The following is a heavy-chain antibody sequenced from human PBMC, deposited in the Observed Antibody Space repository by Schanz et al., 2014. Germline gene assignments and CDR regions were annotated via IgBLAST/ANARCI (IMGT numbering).Heavy chain of an antibody. CDR2: IGGSGSDT. V-gene: IGHV3-23*01. D-gene: IGHD3-10*01. Sequence: EVQLLESGGGLVQPGGSLRLSYEASGFTFSSFAMSWVRQAPGKGLEWVSYIGGSGSDTYYADSVRGRFTISRDNSKNMLYLQMNSLRADDTAVYYCAKKGGDYGSGSYQIIDDWGQGTLVTVSS. CDR3: AKKGGDYGSGSYQIIDD. J-gene: IGHJ4*02. CDR1: GFTFSSFA.